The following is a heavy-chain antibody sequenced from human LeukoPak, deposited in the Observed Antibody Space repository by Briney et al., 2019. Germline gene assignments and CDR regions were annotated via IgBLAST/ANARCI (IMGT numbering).Heavy chain of an antibody. J-gene: IGHJ5*02. D-gene: IGHD3-3*01. V-gene: IGHV1-18*01. CDR1: GYTFTSYG. Sequence: ASVKVSCKASGYTFTSYGISWVRPAPGQGLEWMGWISAYNGNTNYAQKLQGRVTMTTDTSTSTAYMELRSLRSDDTAVYYCARDNWITIFGVVTNKGFDPWGQGTLVTVSS. CDR3: ARDNWITIFGVVTNKGFDP. CDR2: ISAYNGNT.